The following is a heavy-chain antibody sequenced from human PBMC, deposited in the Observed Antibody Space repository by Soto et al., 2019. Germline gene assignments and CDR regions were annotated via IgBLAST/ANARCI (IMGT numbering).Heavy chain of an antibody. CDR3: ARIPTGGYSYGSGWFGP. J-gene: IGHJ5*02. Sequence: GASVKVSCKASGYTFTSYGISWVRQAPGQGLEWMGWISAYNGNTNYAQKLQGRVTMTTDTSTSTAYMELRSLRSDDTAVYYCARIPTGGYSYGSGWFGPWGQGTLVTVSS. CDR2: ISAYNGNT. D-gene: IGHD5-18*01. V-gene: IGHV1-18*01. CDR1: GYTFTSYG.